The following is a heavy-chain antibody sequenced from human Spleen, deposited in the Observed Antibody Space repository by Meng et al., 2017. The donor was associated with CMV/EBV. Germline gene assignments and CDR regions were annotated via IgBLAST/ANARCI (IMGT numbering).Heavy chain of an antibody. CDR2: IYGGGFST. V-gene: IGHV3-23*03. J-gene: IGHJ3*02. CDR1: GFTFNNSA. CDR3: TRGLGRSSWRVGSLDI. D-gene: IGHD6-13*01. Sequence: GESLKISCTASGFTFNNSAMSWVRQAPGKGLEWVSVIYGGGFSTYYADSVKGRFTISRDNPKNTLYLQMSGLRAEDTALFYCTRGLGRSSWRVGSLDIWGQGTLVTVSS.